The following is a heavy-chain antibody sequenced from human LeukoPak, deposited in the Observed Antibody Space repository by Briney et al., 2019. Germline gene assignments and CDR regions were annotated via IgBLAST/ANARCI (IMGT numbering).Heavy chain of an antibody. J-gene: IGHJ4*02. CDR3: ARGGSYVHY. V-gene: IGHV3-48*03. CDR2: INSGGSAI. D-gene: IGHD1-26*01. CDR1: GFTFNSYE. Sequence: GGSLRLSCAASGFTFNSYEMNWVRQAPGKGLEWVSYINSGGSAIYYADSVKGRSTISRDNAKNSLYLQMNSLRADDTAVYYCARGGSYVHYWGQGTLVTVSS.